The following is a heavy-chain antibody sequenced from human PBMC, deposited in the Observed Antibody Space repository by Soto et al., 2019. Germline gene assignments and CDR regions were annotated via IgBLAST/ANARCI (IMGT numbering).Heavy chain of an antibody. CDR3: ARDYVSSYYDSSGYNYYYYGMDV. D-gene: IGHD3-22*01. Sequence: ETLSLTCTVSGGSVSSGSYYWSWIRQPPGKGLEWIGYIYYSGSTNYNPSLKSRVTISVDTSKSQFSLKLSSVTAADTAVYYCARDYVSSYYDSSGYNYYYYGMDVWGQGTTVTVSS. CDR2: IYYSGST. J-gene: IGHJ6*02. CDR1: GGSVSSGSYY. V-gene: IGHV4-61*01.